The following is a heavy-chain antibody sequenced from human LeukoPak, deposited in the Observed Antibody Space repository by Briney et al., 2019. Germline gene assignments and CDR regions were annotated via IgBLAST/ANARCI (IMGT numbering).Heavy chain of an antibody. V-gene: IGHV4-31*03. J-gene: IGHJ4*02. Sequence: SETPSLTCTVSGGSISIGGYYWSWIRQHPGKGLEWIGYIYYSGSTYYNPSLKSRVTVSVDTSKNQFSLKLSSVTAADTAVYYCARGRVVPAAVSFDYWGQGTLVTVSS. D-gene: IGHD2-2*01. CDR3: ARGRVVPAAVSFDY. CDR1: GGSISIGGYY. CDR2: IYYSGST.